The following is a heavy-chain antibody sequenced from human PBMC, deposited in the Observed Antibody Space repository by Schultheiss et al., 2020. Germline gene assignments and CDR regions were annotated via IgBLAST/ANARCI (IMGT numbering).Heavy chain of an antibody. V-gene: IGHV4-59*12. J-gene: IGHJ6*02. D-gene: IGHD6-13*01. Sequence: SETLSLTCTVSGGSISYYYWSWIRQPPGKGLEWIGYIYYSGSTNYNPSLKSRVTISVDTSKNQFFLKLISVTAADTAVYYCARDRASSSWSDYYYGMDVWGQGTTVTVSS. CDR3: ARDRASSSWSDYYYGMDV. CDR2: IYYSGST. CDR1: GGSISYYY.